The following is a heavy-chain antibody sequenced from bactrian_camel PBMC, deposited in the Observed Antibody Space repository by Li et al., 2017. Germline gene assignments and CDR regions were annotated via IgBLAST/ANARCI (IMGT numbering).Heavy chain of an antibody. CDR3: AAGLFGPHRVPDGGDCPDDYDNGE. CDR1: GFGFSNYY. Sequence: HVQLVESGGGLVQPGGSLRLSCGASGFGFSNYYMNWVRQAPGKGLEWVSSIYGDGSNSYYADSVKGRFTISRDNAKNTVYLQMNNLKSEDTAVYYCAAGLFGPHRVPDGGDCPDDYDNGEWGPGTQVTVST. D-gene: IGHD4*01. J-gene: IGHJ4*01. CDR2: IYGDGSNS. V-gene: IGHV3-2*01.